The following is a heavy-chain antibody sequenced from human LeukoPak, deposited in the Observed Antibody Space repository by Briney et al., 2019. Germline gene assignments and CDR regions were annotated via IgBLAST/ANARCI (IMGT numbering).Heavy chain of an antibody. CDR3: ARSVEMATNFDY. CDR1: GYTFTSYG. CDR2: INPSGGST. V-gene: IGHV1-46*01. Sequence: ASVKVSCKASGYTFTSYGISWVRQAPGQGLEWMGIINPSGGSTSYAQKFQGRVTMTRDTSTSTVYMELSSLRSEDTAVYYCARSVEMATNFDYWGQGTLVTVSS. J-gene: IGHJ4*02. D-gene: IGHD5-24*01.